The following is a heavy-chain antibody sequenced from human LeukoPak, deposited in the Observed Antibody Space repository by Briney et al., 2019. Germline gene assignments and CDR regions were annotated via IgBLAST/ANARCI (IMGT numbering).Heavy chain of an antibody. J-gene: IGHJ6*03. Sequence: SETLSLTCTVSGYSISSGYYWGWIRQPPGKGLEWIGSIYHSGSTYYNPSLKSRVTISVDTSKNQFSLKLSSVTAADTAVYYCARGLPESPKAYYYYYMDVWGKGTTVTVSS. V-gene: IGHV4-38-2*02. CDR2: IYHSGST. CDR3: ARGLPESPKAYYYYYMDV. D-gene: IGHD5-18*01. CDR1: GYSISSGYY.